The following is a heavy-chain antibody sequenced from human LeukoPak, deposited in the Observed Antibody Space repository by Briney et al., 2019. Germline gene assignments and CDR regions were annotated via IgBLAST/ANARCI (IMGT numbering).Heavy chain of an antibody. Sequence: SETLSLTCTVSGGSISSYYWSWIRQPPGKGLERIGYIYYSGSTNYNPSLKSRVTISVDKSKNQFSLKLSSVTAADTAVYYCARSKFLYSSGWYDYWGQGTLVTVSS. CDR3: ARSKFLYSSGWYDY. CDR1: GGSISSYY. J-gene: IGHJ4*02. CDR2: IYYSGST. V-gene: IGHV4-59*12. D-gene: IGHD6-19*01.